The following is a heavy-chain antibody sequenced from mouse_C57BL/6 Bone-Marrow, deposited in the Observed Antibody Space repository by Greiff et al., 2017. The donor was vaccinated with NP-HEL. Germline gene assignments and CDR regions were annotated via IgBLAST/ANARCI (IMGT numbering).Heavy chain of an antibody. J-gene: IGHJ2*01. V-gene: IGHV1-59*01. CDR1: GYTFTSYW. Sequence: VKLQQPGAELVRPGTSVKLSCKASGYTFTSYWMHWVKQRPGQGLAWIGVIDPSDSYTNYNHKFKGKATLTVDTSSSTAYMQLSSLTSEDSAVYYCARFQTAQATLYYFDYWGQGTTLTVSS. CDR2: IDPSDSYT. CDR3: ARFQTAQATLYYFDY. D-gene: IGHD3-2*02.